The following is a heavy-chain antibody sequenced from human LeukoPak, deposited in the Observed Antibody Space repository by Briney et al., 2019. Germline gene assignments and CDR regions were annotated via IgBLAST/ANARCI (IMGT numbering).Heavy chain of an antibody. CDR2: IYSSGST. CDR1: GASISSGSYY. CDR3: TKGRGI. V-gene: IGHV4-61*02. J-gene: IGHJ4*02. D-gene: IGHD3-10*01. Sequence: SETLSLTCIVSGASISSGSYYWSWIRQPAGKGLEWIGRIYSSGSTNYNPSLKSRVTISVDTSKNQFSLKLSSVTAADTAVYYCTKGRGIWGQGTLVTVSS.